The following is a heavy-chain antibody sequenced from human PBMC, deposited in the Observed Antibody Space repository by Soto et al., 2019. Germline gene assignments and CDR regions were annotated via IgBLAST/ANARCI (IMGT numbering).Heavy chain of an antibody. CDR2: IYHSGST. J-gene: IGHJ4*02. V-gene: IGHV4-31*03. CDR3: ARAHCRSPTCYPFFDY. D-gene: IGHD2-2*01. Sequence: QVQLQESGPGLVKPSQTLSLTCTVSGGSISSGGYYWSWIRQHPGKGLEWIGYIYHSGSTYYNPSLRSRLTISVDTSKTQFSLKLSSVTAADTAVYYCARAHCRSPTCYPFFDYWGQGTLVTVSS. CDR1: GGSISSGGYY.